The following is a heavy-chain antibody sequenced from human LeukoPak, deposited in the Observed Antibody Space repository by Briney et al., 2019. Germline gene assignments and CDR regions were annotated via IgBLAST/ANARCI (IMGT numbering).Heavy chain of an antibody. D-gene: IGHD3-22*01. J-gene: IGHJ4*02. V-gene: IGHV5-51*01. CDR3: ATPDYYDSSDYYRPFDH. Sequence: GESLKISCKGSGYTFTSYRIAWVRQMSGKGLEWMGIIYPGNSYTRYSPSFQGQVTISADKSISTVYLQWSSLKASDTAMYYCATPDYYDSSDYYRPFDHWGQGTPVSVPS. CDR2: IYPGNSYT. CDR1: GYTFTSYR.